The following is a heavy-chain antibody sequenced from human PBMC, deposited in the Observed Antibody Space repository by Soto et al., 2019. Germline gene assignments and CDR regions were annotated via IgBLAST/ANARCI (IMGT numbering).Heavy chain of an antibody. Sequence: QVQLQESGPGLVKPSQTLSLTCTVSGGSISSGGYYWSWIRQHPGKGLEWIGYIYYSGSTYYNPSLKSRVTISVDTSKNQFSLKLSSVTAADTAVYYCAREKVVPAAMGYYFDYWGQGTLVTVSS. CDR1: GGSISSGGYY. V-gene: IGHV4-31*03. J-gene: IGHJ4*02. CDR3: AREKVVPAAMGYYFDY. D-gene: IGHD2-2*01. CDR2: IYYSGST.